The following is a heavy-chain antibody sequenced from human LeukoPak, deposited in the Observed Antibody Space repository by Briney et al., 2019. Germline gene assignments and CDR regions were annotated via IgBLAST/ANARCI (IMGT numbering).Heavy chain of an antibody. J-gene: IGHJ4*02. CDR2: IYYSGST. CDR1: GGSISSDDYY. Sequence: SQTLPLTCTVSGGSISSDDYYWSWIRQPPGKGLVWIGYIYYSGSTYYNPSLKSRVTISVDTSKNQFSLKLSSVTAADTAVYYCARILTGSFYFDDWGQGTLVTVSS. V-gene: IGHV4-30-4*01. D-gene: IGHD3-9*01. CDR3: ARILTGSFYFDD.